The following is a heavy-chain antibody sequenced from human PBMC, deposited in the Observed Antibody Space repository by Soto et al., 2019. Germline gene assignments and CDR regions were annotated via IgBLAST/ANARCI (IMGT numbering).Heavy chain of an antibody. Sequence: ASVKVSCKASGYTFTGYYMHWVRQAPGQGLEWMGWTNPNSGGTNYAQKFQGRVTMTRDTSISTAYMELSRLRSDDTAVYYCARDLFVSYSSSSRGVVDPWGQGTLVTVSS. CDR2: TNPNSGGT. CDR1: GYTFTGYY. CDR3: ARDLFVSYSSSSRGVVDP. V-gene: IGHV1-2*02. D-gene: IGHD6-6*01. J-gene: IGHJ5*02.